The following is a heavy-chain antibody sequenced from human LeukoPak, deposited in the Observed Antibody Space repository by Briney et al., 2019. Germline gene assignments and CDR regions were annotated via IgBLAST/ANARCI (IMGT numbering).Heavy chain of an antibody. CDR3: ARGGWRLPGENYYDSSGYYAH. Sequence: GGSLRLSCAASGFTFSDYYMSWIRQAPGKGLEWVSYISSSGSTIYYADSVKGRFTISRDNAKNSLYLQMNSLRAEDTAVYYCARGGWRLPGENYYDSSGYYAHWGQGTLVTVSS. D-gene: IGHD3-22*01. CDR2: ISSSGSTI. CDR1: GFTFSDYY. J-gene: IGHJ4*02. V-gene: IGHV3-11*01.